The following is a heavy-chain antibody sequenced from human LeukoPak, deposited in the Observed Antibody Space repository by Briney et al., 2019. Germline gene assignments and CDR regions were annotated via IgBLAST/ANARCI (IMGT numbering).Heavy chain of an antibody. CDR1: GFIFSKAW. D-gene: IGHD5-12*01. CDR3: TTTYIVASTRKFGDY. J-gene: IGHJ4*02. CDR2: IKSKTEGGTT. V-gene: IGHV3-15*01. Sequence: GGSLRLSCAASGFIFSKAWMSWVRQAPGKGLEWVGRIKSKTEGGTTDYGGTVKCTLTISRGDSQNTVHLQISSLTAEDTAMYFCTTTYIVASTRKFGDYWGQGTLVVVSS.